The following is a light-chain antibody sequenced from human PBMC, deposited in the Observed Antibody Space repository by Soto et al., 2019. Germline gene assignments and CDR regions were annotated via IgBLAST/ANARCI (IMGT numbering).Light chain of an antibody. CDR1: SSDVGTYNY. V-gene: IGLV2-14*03. Sequence: QSALTQPASVSGSPGQSITISCTGTSSDVGTYNYVSWYQHYPGKAPKLMIYDVSNRPSGVSNRFSGSKSGNTASLTISGLQAEDEADYYCSSYTTSSSVVFGGGTKVTVL. CDR2: DVS. J-gene: IGLJ2*01. CDR3: SSYTTSSSVV.